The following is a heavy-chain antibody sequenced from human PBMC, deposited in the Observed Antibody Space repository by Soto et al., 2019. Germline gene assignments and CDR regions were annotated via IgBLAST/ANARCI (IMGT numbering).Heavy chain of an antibody. CDR3: ARHGAAIWLGY. V-gene: IGHV5-10-1*01. Sequence: GESLKISCKTSGYTFSGHWISWVRQVPGKGLQWMGNIDPSDSYINYNPAFRGHVTFSVDKSSSTAYLHWRSLGPSDTAIYYCARHGAAIWLGYWGPGTLLTVSS. J-gene: IGHJ4*02. D-gene: IGHD6-19*01. CDR1: GYTFSGHW. CDR2: IDPSDSYI.